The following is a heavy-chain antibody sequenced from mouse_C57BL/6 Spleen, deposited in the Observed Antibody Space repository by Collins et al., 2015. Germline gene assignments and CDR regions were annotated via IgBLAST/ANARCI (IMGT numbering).Heavy chain of an antibody. J-gene: IGHJ3*01. CDR3: ARSETTRYGSAPFAY. D-gene: IGHD2-2*01. CDR1: GFTFSSFG. V-gene: IGHV5-17*02. Sequence: DVQLVESGGGLVQPGGSRKLSCAASGFTFSSFGMHWVRQAPEKGLEWVAYISSGSSTIYYADTVKGRFTISRDNPKNTLFLQMTSLRSEDTAMYYCARSETTRYGSAPFAYWGQGTLVTVSA. CDR2: ISSGSSTI.